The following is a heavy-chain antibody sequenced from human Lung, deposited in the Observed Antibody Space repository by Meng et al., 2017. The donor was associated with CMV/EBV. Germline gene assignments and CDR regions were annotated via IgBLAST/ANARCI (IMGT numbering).Heavy chain of an antibody. V-gene: IGHV3-11*04. CDR2: ISGNGNTI. CDR1: GFSFSDHY. Sequence: GESXKISCAASGFSFSDHYMSWIRQAPGKGLEWVSYISGNGNTIYYADSVKGRFTISRDNAKNSLYLQMNSLRVEDTAVYYCAREASGSYYAFYFDYWGQGTXVTVSS. J-gene: IGHJ4*02. CDR3: AREASGSYYAFYFDY. D-gene: IGHD1-26*01.